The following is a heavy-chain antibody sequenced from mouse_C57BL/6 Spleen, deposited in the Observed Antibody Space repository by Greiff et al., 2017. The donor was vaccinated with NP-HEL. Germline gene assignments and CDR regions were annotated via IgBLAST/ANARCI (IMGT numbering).Heavy chain of an antibody. V-gene: IGHV6-3*01. CDR3: TEDDYYARDY. J-gene: IGHJ4*01. Sequence: SGACLVQPGASMKLSCVASGFTFTNYWMNLFRQSPVQGLEWVAHIRLISDYYASNYALSVQGRFTISRADSKSSVYLQMHNFRDVDTGINYCTEDDYYARDYGGQGTSVTVSP. CDR1: GFTFTNYW. CDR2: IRLISDYYAS.